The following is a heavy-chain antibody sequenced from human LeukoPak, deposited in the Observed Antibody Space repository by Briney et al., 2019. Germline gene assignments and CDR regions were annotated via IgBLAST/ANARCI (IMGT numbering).Heavy chain of an antibody. D-gene: IGHD6-19*01. V-gene: IGHV4-30-2*01. CDR3: ATGYSNGWTSDFDY. Sequence: SETLSLTCTVSGGSISSDGYYWSWIRQPPGKGPEWIGHIQHTGGTHYNSSLKSRVTISADRSKNQFSLKLSSVTAADTAVYYCATGYSNGWTSDFDYWGQGILVTVSS. CDR1: GGSISSDGYY. J-gene: IGHJ4*02. CDR2: IQHTGGT.